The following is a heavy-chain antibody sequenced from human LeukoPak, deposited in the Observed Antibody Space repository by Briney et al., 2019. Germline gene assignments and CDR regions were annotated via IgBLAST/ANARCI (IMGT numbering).Heavy chain of an antibody. CDR1: GFTFDDYA. D-gene: IGHD6-13*01. J-gene: IGHJ4*02. CDR2: ISWNSGSI. CDR3: AKAPWGQLSPFDY. V-gene: IGHV3-9*03. Sequence: RSGGSLRLSCAASGFTFDDYAMHWVRQAPGKGLEWVSGISWNSGSIGYADSVKGRFTISRDNAKNSLYLQMNSLRAEDMALYYCAKAPWGQLSPFDYWGQGTLVTVSS.